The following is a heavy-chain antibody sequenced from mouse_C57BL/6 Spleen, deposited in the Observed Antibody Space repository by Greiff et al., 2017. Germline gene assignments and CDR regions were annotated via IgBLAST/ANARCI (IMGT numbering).Heavy chain of an antibody. CDR2: IDPSDSET. Sequence: VQLQQPGAELVRPGSSVKLSCKASGYTFTSYWMHWVKQRPIQGLEWIGNIDPSDSETHYNQKFKDKATLTVDKSSSTAYRQLSSLTSEDSAVYYCASLNWAEGFAYWGQGTLVTVSA. V-gene: IGHV1-52*01. D-gene: IGHD4-1*01. CDR1: GYTFTSYW. J-gene: IGHJ3*01. CDR3: ASLNWAEGFAY.